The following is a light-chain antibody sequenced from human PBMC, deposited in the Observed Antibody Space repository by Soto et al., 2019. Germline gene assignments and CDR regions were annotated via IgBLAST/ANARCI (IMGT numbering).Light chain of an antibody. CDR3: QQYSTYASSPT. V-gene: IGKV1-17*01. CDR1: QGIRND. Sequence: QMAQAPSFLSAAGGIRVINTCRAIQGIRNDLGWDQQKPWKAPKILIYDASNLGSGVPSSFRGSGSGTEFTLTISSLQSDDFSTYYCQQYSTYASSPTFAQGTRLEIK. J-gene: IGKJ5*01. CDR2: DAS.